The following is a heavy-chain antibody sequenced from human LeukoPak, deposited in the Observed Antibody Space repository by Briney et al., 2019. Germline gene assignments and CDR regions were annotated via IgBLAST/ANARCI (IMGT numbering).Heavy chain of an antibody. D-gene: IGHD1-26*01. CDR2: INSDGSDT. CDR1: GFTFSSYW. J-gene: IGHJ4*02. V-gene: IGHV3-74*01. Sequence: PGGSLRLSCAASGFTFSSYWMHWVRQAPGKGLMWVSRINSDGSDTNYADSVKGRFTISRDNSNNTLYLQMDSLRIEDTAVYYCARDAVVGATRGGDFDYWGQGTLVTVSS. CDR3: ARDAVVGATRGGDFDY.